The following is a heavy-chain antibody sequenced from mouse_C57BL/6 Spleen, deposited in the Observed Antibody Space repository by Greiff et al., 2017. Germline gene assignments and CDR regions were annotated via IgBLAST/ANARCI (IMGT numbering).Heavy chain of an antibody. CDR2: IYPGSGNT. V-gene: IGHV1-76*01. D-gene: IGHD1-1*01. Sequence: VNVVESGAELVRPGASVKLSCKASGYTFTDYYINWVKQRPGQGLEWIARIYPGSGNTYYNEKFKGKATLTAEKSSSTAYMQLSSLTSEDSAVYFCAREGNYYGSSPWFAYWGQGTLVTVSA. CDR3: AREGNYYGSSPWFAY. J-gene: IGHJ3*01. CDR1: GYTFTDYY.